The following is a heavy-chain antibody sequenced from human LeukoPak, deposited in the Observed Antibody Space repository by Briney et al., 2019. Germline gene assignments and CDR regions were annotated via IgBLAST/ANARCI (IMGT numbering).Heavy chain of an antibody. J-gene: IGHJ5*02. CDR2: INHSGST. Sequence: SETLSLTCAVYGGSFSGYYWSWIRQPPGKGLEWIGEINHSGSTNYNPSLKSRVTISVDTSKNQFSLKLSSVTAADTAVYYCARQGAANWFDPWGQGALVTVSS. D-gene: IGHD4/OR15-4a*01. CDR1: GGSFSGYY. CDR3: ARQGAANWFDP. V-gene: IGHV4-34*01.